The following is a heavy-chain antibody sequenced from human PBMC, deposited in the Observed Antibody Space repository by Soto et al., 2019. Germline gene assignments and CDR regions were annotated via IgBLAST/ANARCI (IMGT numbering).Heavy chain of an antibody. Sequence: EVQLVESGGGLVKPGGSLRLSCAASGFTFSSYSMNWVRQAPGKGLEWVSSISSSSSYIYYADSVKGRFTISRDNAKNSLYLQMNSRRAEDTAVYYCARDLYSSSARYFDYWGQGTLVTVSS. CDR3: ARDLYSSSARYFDY. J-gene: IGHJ4*02. CDR1: GFTFSSYS. V-gene: IGHV3-21*01. CDR2: ISSSSSYI. D-gene: IGHD6-6*01.